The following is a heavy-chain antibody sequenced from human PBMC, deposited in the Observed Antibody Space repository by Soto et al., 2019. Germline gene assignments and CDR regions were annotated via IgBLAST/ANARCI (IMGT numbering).Heavy chain of an antibody. D-gene: IGHD3-3*01. CDR3: ARLPGITTLRRDY. V-gene: IGHV4-39*01. CDR1: GGSISSSSYY. J-gene: IGHJ4*02. Sequence: QLQLQESGPGLVKPSETLSLTCTVSGGSISSSSYYWGWIRQPPGKGLEWIGSIYYTGSTYYTPSLESRVTISVDTSKTQFSLKLSSVTAADTAVFYCARLPGITTLRRDYWGQGTLVTVSS. CDR2: IYYTGST.